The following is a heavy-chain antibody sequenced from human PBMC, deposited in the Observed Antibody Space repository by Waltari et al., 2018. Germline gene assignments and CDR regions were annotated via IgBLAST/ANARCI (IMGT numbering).Heavy chain of an antibody. CDR3: ARGRETYSWSAWEF. J-gene: IGHJ3*01. D-gene: IGHD3-3*01. CDR1: GDTFSNYY. V-gene: IGHV1-69*12. CDR2: VMPTFATP. Sequence: QVQMVQSGPEVKQPGSSMNVSWKTSGDTFSNYYFNWVRQAPGRGLESLGGVMPTFATPNYAQTVRDRVTIIADESTNTVYLQLRSLTVGDTAVYYCARGRETYSWSAWEFWGPGTRISVSS.